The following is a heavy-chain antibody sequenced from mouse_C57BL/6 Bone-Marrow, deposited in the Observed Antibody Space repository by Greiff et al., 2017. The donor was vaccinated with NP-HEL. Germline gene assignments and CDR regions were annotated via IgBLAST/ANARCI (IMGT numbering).Heavy chain of an antibody. J-gene: IGHJ1*03. D-gene: IGHD1-1*01. CDR1: GFTFSSYA. CDR3: TRDRGGSDWYFDV. V-gene: IGHV5-9-1*02. Sequence: EVKLVESGEGLVKPGGSLKLPCAASGFTFSSYAMSWVRQTPEKRLEWVAYISSGGDYIYYADTVKGRFTISRDNARNTLYLQMSSLKSEDTAMYYCTRDRGGSDWYFDVWGTGTTVTVSS. CDR2: ISSGGDYI.